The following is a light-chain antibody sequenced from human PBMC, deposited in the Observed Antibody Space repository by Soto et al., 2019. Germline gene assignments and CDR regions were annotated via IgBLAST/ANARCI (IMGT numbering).Light chain of an antibody. J-gene: IGKJ1*01. CDR2: DAS. CDR1: QSVSSY. Sequence: EIVLTQSPGTLSLSPGERATLSCRASQSVSSYLAWYQQKPGQAPSLLIYDASNRATGIPARFTGSGSGTDFTLTISSLEPEDFAVYYCQQRGNWPPTFGQGTKVDIK. CDR3: QQRGNWPPT. V-gene: IGKV3-11*01.